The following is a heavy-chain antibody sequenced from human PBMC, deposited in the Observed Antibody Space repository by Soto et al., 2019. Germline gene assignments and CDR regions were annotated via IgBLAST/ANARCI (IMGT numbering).Heavy chain of an antibody. V-gene: IGHV1-69*01. J-gene: IGHJ3*01. Sequence: QVQLVQSGAEVKKPGSSVQVSCKASGGTLSKHAITWVRRAPGQGLEWLGGIIPMFGIPNYSQKFQGRVTISADDSTNTSHMELNSLTSEDTAIYYCARGGTSGWLKGAYDVWGQGTMVTVS. D-gene: IGHD6-19*01. CDR2: IIPMFGIP. CDR3: ARGGTSGWLKGAYDV. CDR1: GGTLSKHA.